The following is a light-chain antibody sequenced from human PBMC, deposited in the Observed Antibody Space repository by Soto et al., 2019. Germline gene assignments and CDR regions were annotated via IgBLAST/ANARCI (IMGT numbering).Light chain of an antibody. CDR2: DAF. CDR1: QSIGNS. Sequence: TVLTQSPATLSLSPGERATLSCKASQSIGNSLGWFQQKPGQPPRLLIDDAFNRATGIPARFTGNGSGSDFTLTISSLEPEDFGVYYCRQRYNWPLTFGGGTKVEIK. V-gene: IGKV3-11*01. J-gene: IGKJ4*01. CDR3: RQRYNWPLT.